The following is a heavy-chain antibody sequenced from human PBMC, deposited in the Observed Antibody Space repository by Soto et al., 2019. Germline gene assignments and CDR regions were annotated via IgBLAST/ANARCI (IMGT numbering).Heavy chain of an antibody. J-gene: IGHJ6*02. CDR2: INTYNGNT. CDR3: AREERGWRGGDYYHNGMDV. D-gene: IGHD2-21*01. V-gene: IGHV1-18*01. CDR1: GYTFISYG. Sequence: ASVKVSCKASGYTFISYGISWVRQAPGQGLEWMGWINTYNGNTNYAQKLQGRVTMTTDTSTSTGYMELRSLRSDDTAVYHCAREERGWRGGDYYHNGMDVWDQGATVTVSS.